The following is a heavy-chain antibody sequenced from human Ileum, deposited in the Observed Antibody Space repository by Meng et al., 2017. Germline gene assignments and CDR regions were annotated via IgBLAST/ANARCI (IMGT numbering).Heavy chain of an antibody. J-gene: IGHJ4*02. Sequence: LQQWGGVLLKPSETLPLTCAVYGGSFSGYYWSWIRQPQGKGLEWIGEINHSGSTNYNPSLKSRVTISVDTSKNRFSLKLSSVTAADTAVYYCARGGHDSSGYYSFDYWGQGTLVTVSS. V-gene: IGHV4-34*01. CDR3: ARGGHDSSGYYSFDY. CDR2: INHSGST. CDR1: GGSFSGYY. D-gene: IGHD3-22*01.